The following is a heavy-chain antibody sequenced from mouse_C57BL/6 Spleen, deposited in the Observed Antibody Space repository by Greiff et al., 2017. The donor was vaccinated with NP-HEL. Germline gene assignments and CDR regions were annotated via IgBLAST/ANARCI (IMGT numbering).Heavy chain of an antibody. Sequence: EVQLVESEGGLVQPGSSMKLSCTASGFTFSDYYMAWVRQVPEKGLEWVANINYDGSSTYYLDSLKSRFIISRDNAKNILYLQMSSLKSEDTATYYCARAYEDWYFDVWGTGTTVTVSS. D-gene: IGHD1-1*01. CDR1: GFTFSDYY. CDR3: ARAYEDWYFDV. V-gene: IGHV5-16*01. J-gene: IGHJ1*03. CDR2: INYDGSST.